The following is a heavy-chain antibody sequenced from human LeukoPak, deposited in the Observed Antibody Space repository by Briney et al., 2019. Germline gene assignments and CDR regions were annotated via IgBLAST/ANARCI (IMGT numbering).Heavy chain of an antibody. CDR1: GGSISSSSFY. V-gene: IGHV4-39*07. CDR3: ASNIPTPTTSPPLGY. CDR2: IYYSGST. D-gene: IGHD1-1*01. Sequence: KPSETLSLTCTVSGGSISSSSFYWGWIRQPPGKGLEWIGSIYYSGSTYYNPSLKSRVTISVDTTKNQFSLRLGSVTAADTAVYFCASNIPTPTTSPPLGYWGQGTLVTVSS. J-gene: IGHJ4*02.